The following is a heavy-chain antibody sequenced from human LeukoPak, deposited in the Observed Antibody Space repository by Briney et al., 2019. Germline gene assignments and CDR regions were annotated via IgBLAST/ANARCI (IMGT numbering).Heavy chain of an antibody. CDR1: GFTFDDYT. CDR2: ISWDGGST. D-gene: IGHD3-10*01. V-gene: IGHV3-43*01. J-gene: IGHJ4*02. Sequence: GGSLRLSCAASGFTFDDYTMHWVRQAPGKGLEWVSLISWDGGSTYYADSVKGRFTISRDNSKNSLYLQMNSLRTEDTALYYCAKDHFPMVRGVITPSFDYWGQGTLVTVSS. CDR3: AKDHFPMVRGVITPSFDY.